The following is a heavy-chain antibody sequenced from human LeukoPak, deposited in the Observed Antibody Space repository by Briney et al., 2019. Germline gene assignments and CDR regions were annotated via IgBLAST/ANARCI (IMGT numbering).Heavy chain of an antibody. CDR3: ARNSGSYFTNPDY. CDR1: GGSFSGYY. CDR2: INHSGST. D-gene: IGHD1-26*01. V-gene: IGHV4-34*01. J-gene: IGHJ4*02. Sequence: PSETLSLTCAVYGGSFSGYYWSWIRQPPGKGLEWIGEINHSGSTNYSPSLKSRVTISVDTSKNQFSLKLSSVTAADTAVYYCARNSGSYFTNPDYWGQGTLVTVSS.